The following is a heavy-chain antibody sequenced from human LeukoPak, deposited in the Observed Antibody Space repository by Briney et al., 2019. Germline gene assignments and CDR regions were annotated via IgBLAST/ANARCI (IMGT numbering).Heavy chain of an antibody. Sequence: SVKVSCKASGGTFSSYTISWVRQAPGQGLEWMGRIIPILGIANYAQKFQGRVTITADKSTSTAYMELSSLRSEDTAVYYCARDRGYCSSTSCYSSNWFDPWGQGALVTVSS. CDR2: IIPILGIA. CDR3: ARDRGYCSSTSCYSSNWFDP. J-gene: IGHJ5*02. V-gene: IGHV1-69*04. D-gene: IGHD2-2*02. CDR1: GGTFSSYT.